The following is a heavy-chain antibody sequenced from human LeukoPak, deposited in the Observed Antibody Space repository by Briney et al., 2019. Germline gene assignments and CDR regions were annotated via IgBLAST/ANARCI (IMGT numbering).Heavy chain of an antibody. J-gene: IGHJ4*02. CDR1: GYSFTSYW. Sequence: PGESLKISCMGSGYSFTSYWMGWVRQMPGKGLEWMGIIYPGDSDTSSSPSFQGQVTISADKSITTAYLQWSSLKASDTAMYYCARHIQHYYGSGTDYWGQGTLVTVSS. D-gene: IGHD3-10*01. V-gene: IGHV5-51*01. CDR2: IYPGDSDT. CDR3: ARHIQHYYGSGTDY.